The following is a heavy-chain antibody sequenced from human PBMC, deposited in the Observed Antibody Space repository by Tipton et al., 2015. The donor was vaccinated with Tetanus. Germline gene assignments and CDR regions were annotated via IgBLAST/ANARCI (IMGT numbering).Heavy chain of an antibody. D-gene: IGHD6-25*01. Sequence: EVSGFAFSNYRMNWVRQAPGKGLEWISSISSTSSYIYYADSVKGRFTISRDNAKSSLFLQMNSLRADDTAVYYCVSGSALDYWGQGTLVTVSS. J-gene: IGHJ4*02. CDR3: VSGSALDY. CDR1: GFAFSNYR. V-gene: IGHV3-21*01. CDR2: ISSTSSYI.